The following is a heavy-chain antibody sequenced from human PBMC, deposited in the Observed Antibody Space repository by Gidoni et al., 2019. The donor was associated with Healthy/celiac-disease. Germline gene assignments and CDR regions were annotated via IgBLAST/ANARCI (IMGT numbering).Heavy chain of an antibody. CDR1: GGSTSSSY. CDR2: IYYSGST. V-gene: IGHV4-59*01. D-gene: IGHD6-13*01. J-gene: IGHJ6*02. CDR3: ARDAEAAAGTYYYYGMDV. Sequence: QGQLPESGPGLVEPSGTPSLTCPVSGGSTSSSYWSWIRQPPGKGLEWIGYIYYSGSTNYNPSLKSRVTISVDTSKNQFSLKLSSVTAADTAVYYCARDAEAAAGTYYYYGMDVWGQGTTVTVSS.